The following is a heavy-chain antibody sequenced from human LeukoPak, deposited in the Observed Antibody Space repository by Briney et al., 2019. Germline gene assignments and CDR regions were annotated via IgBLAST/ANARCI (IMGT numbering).Heavy chain of an antibody. CDR1: GGSISSSNW. D-gene: IGHD6-13*01. CDR3: ARNLAAAGTFDY. Sequence: PSETLSLTCAVSGGSISSSNWWSWVRQPPVKGLEWIGEIYHSGSTNYNPSLKSRVTISVDKSKNQFSLKLSSVTAADTAVYYYARNLAAAGTFDYWGQGTLVTVSS. CDR2: IYHSGST. V-gene: IGHV4-4*02. J-gene: IGHJ4*02.